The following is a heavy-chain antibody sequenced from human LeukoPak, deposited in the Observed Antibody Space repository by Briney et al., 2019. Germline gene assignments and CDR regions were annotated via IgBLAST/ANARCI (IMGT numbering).Heavy chain of an antibody. CDR2: IIPIFGTA. CDR1: GGTFSSYA. Sequence: ASVKVSFKASGGTFSSYAISWVRQAPGQGLEWMGGIIPIFGTANYAQKFQGRVTTTADESTSTAYMELSSLRSEDTAVYYCARAGVLYGDYVFDYWGQGTLVTVSS. CDR3: ARAGVLYGDYVFDY. D-gene: IGHD4-17*01. V-gene: IGHV1-69*13. J-gene: IGHJ4*02.